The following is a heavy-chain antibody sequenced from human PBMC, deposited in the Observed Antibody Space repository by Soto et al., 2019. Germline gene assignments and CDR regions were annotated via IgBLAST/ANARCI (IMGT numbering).Heavy chain of an antibody. CDR1: GYTFSDYG. V-gene: IGHV1-18*01. Sequence: ASVKVSCKTSGYTFSDYGITWVRQAPGQPLEWLGWISLYSDGTNYAQKFQGRVSMTTDTSTTTAYMELRSLRSDDTAVYYCARVVPGAEAWFGPWGQGTLVTVSS. J-gene: IGHJ5*02. CDR3: ARVVPGAEAWFGP. CDR2: ISLYSDGT. D-gene: IGHD2-2*01.